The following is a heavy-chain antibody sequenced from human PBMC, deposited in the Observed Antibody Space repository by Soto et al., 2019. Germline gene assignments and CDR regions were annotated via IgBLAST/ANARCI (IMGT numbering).Heavy chain of an antibody. J-gene: IGHJ4*02. Sequence: QVQLVQSGAEVKKPGASVKVSCKASGYTFTSYGISWVRQAPGQGLEWVGWISAYNGNTNYAQKLQGRVTMTTDTSTSTAYMELRSLRSDVTAVYYCARDRRLQLWCIPLIDYWGQGTLVTVSS. CDR1: GYTFTSYG. D-gene: IGHD5-18*01. CDR2: ISAYNGNT. CDR3: ARDRRLQLWCIPLIDY. V-gene: IGHV1-18*01.